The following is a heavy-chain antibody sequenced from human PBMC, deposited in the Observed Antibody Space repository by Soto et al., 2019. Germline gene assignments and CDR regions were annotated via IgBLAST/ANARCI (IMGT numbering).Heavy chain of an antibody. CDR2: IYPGDSDT. J-gene: IGHJ4*02. CDR1: GYSFTSYW. Sequence: GESLKISCKGSGYSFTSYWIGWVRQMSGKGLEWMGIIYPGDSDTRYSPSFQGQVTISADKSISTAYLQWSSLKASDTAMYYCARHPYCGGDCYSYYFDYWGQGTLVTVSS. V-gene: IGHV5-51*01. D-gene: IGHD2-21*02. CDR3: ARHPYCGGDCYSYYFDY.